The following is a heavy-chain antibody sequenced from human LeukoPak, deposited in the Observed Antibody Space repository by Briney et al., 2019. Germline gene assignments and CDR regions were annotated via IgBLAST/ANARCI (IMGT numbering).Heavy chain of an antibody. J-gene: IGHJ6*03. CDR3: ARQGRGNYYYYYYMDV. D-gene: IGHD3-10*01. CDR1: GGSFSGYY. Sequence: PSETLSLTCAVYGGSFSGYYWSWIRQPPGKGLEWIGEINHSGSTNYNPSLKSRVTISVDTSKNQFSLKLSSVTAADTAVYYCARQGRGNYYYYYYMDVWGKGTTVTISS. V-gene: IGHV4-34*01. CDR2: INHSGST.